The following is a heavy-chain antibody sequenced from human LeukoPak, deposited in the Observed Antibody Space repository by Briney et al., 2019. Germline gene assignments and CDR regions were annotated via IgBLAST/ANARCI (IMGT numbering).Heavy chain of an antibody. V-gene: IGHV3-23*01. CDR1: GFSFNNFA. J-gene: IGHJ4*02. CDR3: AKPPDILTGPRTN. Sequence: GGSLRLSCVASGFSFNNFAMTWVRQAPGKGLEWVSTISDYEHYADSVRGRFAISRDNSKNTLYLQMNSLRAEDTAVYYCAKPPDILTGPRTNWGQGTLVTVSS. D-gene: IGHD3-9*01. CDR2: ISDYE.